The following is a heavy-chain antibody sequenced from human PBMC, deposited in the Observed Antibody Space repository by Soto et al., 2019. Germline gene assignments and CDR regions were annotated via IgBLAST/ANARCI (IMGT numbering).Heavy chain of an antibody. J-gene: IGHJ6*03. D-gene: IGHD6-13*01. CDR2: IYWDGDK. Sequence: QITLKESVPTLWKPTQTLTLTCTVSGVSLSTSGVGVGWMRQPPGKALEGLALIYWDGDKGYSPSLKSRLNSTKDTSKNKVVLTMTNMDPVDTATYYCAHSCGSSSWYSHYMDVWGKGTTVTVSS. V-gene: IGHV2-5*02. CDR1: GVSLSTSGVG. CDR3: AHSCGSSSWYSHYMDV.